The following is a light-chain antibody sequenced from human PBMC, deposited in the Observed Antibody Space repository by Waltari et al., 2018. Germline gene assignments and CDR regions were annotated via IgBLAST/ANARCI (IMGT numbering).Light chain of an antibody. CDR2: AAS. J-gene: IGKJ3*01. CDR3: QQGYNTLFT. V-gene: IGKV1-12*01. Sequence: SVGYKVTITCRASQGISSWLAWYQQKPGKPPKLLIYAASSLKSEVPSRFSGSGSGTDYTLTISSLQSEDFATYYCQQGYNTLFTVGHGTKLDIK. CDR1: QGISSW.